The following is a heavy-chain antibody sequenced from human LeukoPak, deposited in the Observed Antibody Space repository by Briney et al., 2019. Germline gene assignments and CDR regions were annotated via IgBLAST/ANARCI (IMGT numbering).Heavy chain of an antibody. CDR2: IKQDGSEK. V-gene: IGHV3-7*01. CDR1: GFTFDDYG. CDR3: ARDSRVVVINVWFDP. J-gene: IGHJ5*02. D-gene: IGHD3-22*01. Sequence: GGSLRLSCAASGFTFDDYGMSWVRQAPGKGLEWVANIKQDGSEKYYVDSVKGRFTISRDNAKNSLYLQMNSLRAEDTAVYYCARDSRVVVINVWFDPWGQGTLVTVSS.